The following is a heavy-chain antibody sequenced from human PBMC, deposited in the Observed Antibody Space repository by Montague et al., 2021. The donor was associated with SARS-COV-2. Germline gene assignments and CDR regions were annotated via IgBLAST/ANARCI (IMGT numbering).Heavy chain of an antibody. D-gene: IGHD3-22*01. CDR1: GFSISTGYY. Sequence: SETLSLTCTVSGFSISTGYYWGCIRQPPGKGLEWFGSIYHSGSTYYNPSLKSRVTILVDTSKNQFSLKLSSVTAADTAVYYCASSYDSTGHVVYWGQGTLVTVSS. CDR3: ASSYDSTGHVVY. J-gene: IGHJ4*02. V-gene: IGHV4-38-2*02. CDR2: IYHSGST.